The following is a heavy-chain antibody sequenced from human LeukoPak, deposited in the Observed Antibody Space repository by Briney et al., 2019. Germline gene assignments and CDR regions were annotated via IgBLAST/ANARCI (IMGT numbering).Heavy chain of an antibody. Sequence: ASVKVSCKTSGGTFSSYAMSGVRQSPGQGLEWMGWISAYNGNTNYAQKLQGRVTMTTDTSTSTAYMELRSLRSDDTAVYYCARDGVDGYNHYFDYWGQGTLVTVSS. CDR2: ISAYNGNT. D-gene: IGHD5-24*01. CDR1: GGTFSSYA. J-gene: IGHJ4*02. CDR3: ARDGVDGYNHYFDY. V-gene: IGHV1-18*01.